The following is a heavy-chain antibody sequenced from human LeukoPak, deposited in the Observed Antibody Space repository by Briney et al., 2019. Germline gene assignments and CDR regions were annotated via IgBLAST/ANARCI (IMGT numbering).Heavy chain of an antibody. J-gene: IGHJ3*02. Sequence: SVKVSCKASGGTFSSYAISWVRQAPGQGLEWMGRIIPILGIANYAQKFQVRVTITADKSTSTAYMELSSLRSEDTAVYYCASEMATIVAFDIWGQGTMVTVSS. CDR1: GGTFSSYA. CDR2: IIPILGIA. CDR3: ASEMATIVAFDI. D-gene: IGHD5-24*01. V-gene: IGHV1-69*04.